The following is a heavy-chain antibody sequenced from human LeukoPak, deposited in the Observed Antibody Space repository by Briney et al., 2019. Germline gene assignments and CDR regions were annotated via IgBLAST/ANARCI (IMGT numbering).Heavy chain of an antibody. CDR3: ASPGYDSSGYSYDY. V-gene: IGHV1-69*13. CDR1: GGTFSSYA. D-gene: IGHD3-22*01. Sequence: ASVKVSCKASGGTFSSYAISWVRQAPGQGLEWMGGIIPIFGTATYAQKFQGRVTITADESTSTAYMELSSLRSEDTAVYYCASPGYDSSGYSYDYWGQGTLVTVSS. CDR2: IIPIFGTA. J-gene: IGHJ4*02.